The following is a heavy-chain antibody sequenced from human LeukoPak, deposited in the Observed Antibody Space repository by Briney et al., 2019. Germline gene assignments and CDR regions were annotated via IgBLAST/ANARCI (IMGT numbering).Heavy chain of an antibody. D-gene: IGHD3-16*01. Sequence: PGRSLRLSCAASGFSFSYYGMGWVRQTPGKGLEWVSAISGSGGATYYAESVKGRFTISRDNSKNTLYLQMNSLRAEDTAIYYCAKGGEGHTAFDYWGQGTLVTVSS. CDR2: ISGSGGAT. V-gene: IGHV3-23*01. J-gene: IGHJ4*02. CDR3: AKGGEGHTAFDY. CDR1: GFSFSYYG.